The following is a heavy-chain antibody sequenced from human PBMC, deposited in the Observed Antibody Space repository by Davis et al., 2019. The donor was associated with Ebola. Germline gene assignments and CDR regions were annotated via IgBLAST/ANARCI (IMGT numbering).Heavy chain of an antibody. V-gene: IGHV4-59*01. J-gene: IGHJ4*02. D-gene: IGHD3-3*01. Sequence: SETLSLTCTVSGGSISSYYWSWIRQPPGKGLEWIGYIYYSGSTNYNPSLKSRVTISVDTSKNQFSLKLSSVTAADTAVYYCARAFGEGFLEWFHFDYWGQGTLVTVSS. CDR3: ARAFGEGFLEWFHFDY. CDR2: IYYSGST. CDR1: GGSISSYY.